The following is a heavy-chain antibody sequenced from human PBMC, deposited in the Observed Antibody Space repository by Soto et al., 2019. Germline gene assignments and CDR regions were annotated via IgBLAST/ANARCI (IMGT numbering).Heavy chain of an antibody. CDR2: IKQDGSEK. V-gene: IGHV3-7*01. Sequence: GGSLRLSCAASGFTFSSYWMSWVRQAPGKGLEWVANIKQDGSEKYYVDSVKGRFTISRDNAKNSLYLQMNSLRAEDTAVYYCARVPGDIVVVPAAMYYYYYMDVWGKGTTVTVSS. J-gene: IGHJ6*03. CDR1: GFTFSSYW. CDR3: ARVPGDIVVVPAAMYYYYYMDV. D-gene: IGHD2-2*01.